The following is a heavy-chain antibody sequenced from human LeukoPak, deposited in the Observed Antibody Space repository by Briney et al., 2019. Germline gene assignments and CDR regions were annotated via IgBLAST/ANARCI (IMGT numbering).Heavy chain of an antibody. J-gene: IGHJ4*02. CDR1: GGSFSGYY. V-gene: IGHV4-59*01. Sequence: SETLSLTCAVYGGSFSGYYWNWIRQPPGKGLEWIGYIFYSGVTKYNPSLKSRVTISIDTSKNQFSLKLNSVTAADTAVYYCATFRGSPRRGPLDNWGQGTLVSVSS. D-gene: IGHD5-12*01. CDR2: IFYSGVT. CDR3: ATFRGSPRRGPLDN.